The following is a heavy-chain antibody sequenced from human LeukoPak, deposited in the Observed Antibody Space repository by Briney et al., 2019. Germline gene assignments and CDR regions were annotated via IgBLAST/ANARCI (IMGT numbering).Heavy chain of an antibody. CDR1: GFTFSSYS. CDR3: ARLPAYCSSTSCYYDY. CDR2: ISSASGRI. Sequence: GGSLRLSCAASGFTFSSYSMNWVRQTPGKGLEWDSYISSASGRIYYADSVRGRFTISRDNAKNSLFLQMNSLRAEDTAVYYCARLPAYCSSTSCYYDYWGQGTLVTASS. V-gene: IGHV3-48*04. J-gene: IGHJ4*02. D-gene: IGHD2-2*01.